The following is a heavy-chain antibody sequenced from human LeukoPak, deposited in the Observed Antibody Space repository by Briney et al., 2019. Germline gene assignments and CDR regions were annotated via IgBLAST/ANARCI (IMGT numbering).Heavy chain of an antibody. Sequence: GGSLRLSCAASGFTFSSYWMSWVRQAPGKGLEWVANIKQDGSEKYYVDSVKGRFTISRDNAKNSLYLQMNSLRAEDTAVYYCARDPGRYCSGGSCFVDAFDIWGQGTMVTVSS. CDR3: ARDPGRYCSGGSCFVDAFDI. D-gene: IGHD2-15*01. J-gene: IGHJ3*02. V-gene: IGHV3-7*01. CDR2: IKQDGSEK. CDR1: GFTFSSYW.